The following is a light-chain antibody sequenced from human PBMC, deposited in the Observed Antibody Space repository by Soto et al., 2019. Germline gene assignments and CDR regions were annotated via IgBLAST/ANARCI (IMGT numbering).Light chain of an antibody. V-gene: IGKV1-5*01. J-gene: IGKJ1*01. Sequence: DIQMTHSPSTPSASVGDRVTITCRASQSITRSLAWYQQKPGEAPKLLIYDASALPRGVPSRFSGSGSGTKFTLTIASLQPDDFATYYCQQYETFSGTFGPGTKVDIK. CDR2: DAS. CDR1: QSITRS. CDR3: QQYETFSGT.